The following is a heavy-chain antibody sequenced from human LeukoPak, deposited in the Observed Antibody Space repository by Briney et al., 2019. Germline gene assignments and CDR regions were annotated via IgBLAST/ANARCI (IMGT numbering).Heavy chain of an antibody. V-gene: IGHV3-74*01. CDR3: ARGPGSSGGAYVGDY. J-gene: IGHJ4*02. Sequence: GGSLRLSCTASGFTFSYHWMHWVRQVPGKGLVWISRIDGGGSSTSYADSVKGRFSISRDNSKSTLYLQMSSLRAEDTAVYYCARGPGSSGGAYVGDYWGQGTLVTVSS. CDR2: IDGGGSST. D-gene: IGHD3-22*01. CDR1: GFTFSYHW.